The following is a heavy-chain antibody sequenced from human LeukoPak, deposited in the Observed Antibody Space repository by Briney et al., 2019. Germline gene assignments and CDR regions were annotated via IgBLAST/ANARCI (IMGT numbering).Heavy chain of an antibody. Sequence: ASVKVSCKAFVYTFTNFGITWVRQAPGQGLEWMGWSSAYNGNTNSAQKLQGRVTMTTDTSTSTAYMELRSLRSDDTAVYYCARDAAPDYDSSGYCFDYWGQGTLVTVSS. J-gene: IGHJ4*02. V-gene: IGHV1-18*01. CDR1: VYTFTNFG. CDR3: ARDAAPDYDSSGYCFDY. CDR2: SSAYNGNT. D-gene: IGHD3-22*01.